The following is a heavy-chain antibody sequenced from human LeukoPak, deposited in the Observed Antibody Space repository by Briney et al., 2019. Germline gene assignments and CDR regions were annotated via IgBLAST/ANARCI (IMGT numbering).Heavy chain of an antibody. V-gene: IGHV3-48*01. CDR1: GFTFSSYS. CDR3: ARGGITMIVY. J-gene: IGHJ4*02. D-gene: IGHD3-22*01. Sequence: GGSLRLSCAASGFTFSSYSMNWVRQAPGKGLEWVSYISSSSSTIYYADSVKGRFTISRDNAKNSLYLQMNSLRAEDTAVYYCARGGITMIVYWGQGTLVTVSS. CDR2: ISSSSSTI.